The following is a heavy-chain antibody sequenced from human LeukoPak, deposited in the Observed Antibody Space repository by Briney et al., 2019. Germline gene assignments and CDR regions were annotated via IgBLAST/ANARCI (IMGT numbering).Heavy chain of an antibody. Sequence: GGSLRLSCAASGFTFSSYAMSRVRQAPGKGLEWVSAISGSGGSTYYADSVKGRFTISRDNSKNTLYLQMNSLRAENTAVYYCAKDLAARMSTPRDNWFDPWGQGTLVTVSS. CDR2: ISGSGGST. D-gene: IGHD6-6*01. CDR1: GFTFSSYA. CDR3: AKDLAARMSTPRDNWFDP. J-gene: IGHJ5*02. V-gene: IGHV3-23*01.